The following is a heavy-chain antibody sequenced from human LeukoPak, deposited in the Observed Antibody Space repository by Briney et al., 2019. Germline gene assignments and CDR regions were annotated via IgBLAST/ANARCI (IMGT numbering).Heavy chain of an antibody. CDR1: GGSFSGYY. J-gene: IGHJ6*02. V-gene: IGHV4-34*01. D-gene: IGHD3-3*01. CDR3: ARVKKGITIFGVVIDRNYYYGMDV. CDR2: INHSGST. Sequence: SETLSLTCAVYGGSFSGYYWSWIRQPPGKGLEWIGEINHSGSTNYNPSLKSRVTISVDTSKNQFSLQLSSVTAADTAVYYCARVKKGITIFGVVIDRNYYYGMDVWGQGTTVTVSS.